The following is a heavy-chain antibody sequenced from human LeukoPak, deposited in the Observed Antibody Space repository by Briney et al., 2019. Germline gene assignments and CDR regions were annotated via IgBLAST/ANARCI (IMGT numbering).Heavy chain of an antibody. CDR2: IYNSGST. D-gene: IGHD3-22*01. V-gene: IGHV4-31*03. J-gene: IGHJ4*02. CDR1: GGSISSGGHC. Sequence: PSETLSLTCNVSGGSISSGGHCWSWIRQHPGKGLEWIGYIYNSGSTYYNPSLKSRVTISGDTSKNQFSLELSSVTAADTAVYFCARSDKSGYYFDYWGQGTQVTVSS. CDR3: ARSDKSGYYFDY.